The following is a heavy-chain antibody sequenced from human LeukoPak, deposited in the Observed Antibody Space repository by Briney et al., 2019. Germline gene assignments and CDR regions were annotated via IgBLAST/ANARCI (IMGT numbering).Heavy chain of an antibody. CDR3: ARWDNEYCSSTSCYRGGYYFDY. D-gene: IGHD2-2*02. J-gene: IGHJ4*02. CDR1: GFTFSSYS. CDR2: ISSSSSYI. Sequence: GGSLRLSCAASGFTFSSYSMNWVRQAPGTGLEWVSSISSSSSYIYYADSVKGRFTISRDNAKNSLYLQMNSLRAEDTAVYYCARWDNEYCSSTSCYRGGYYFDYWGQGTLVTVSS. V-gene: IGHV3-21*01.